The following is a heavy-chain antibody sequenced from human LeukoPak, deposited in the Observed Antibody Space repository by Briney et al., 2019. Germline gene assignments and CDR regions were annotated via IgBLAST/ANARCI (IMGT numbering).Heavy chain of an antibody. J-gene: IGHJ3*02. CDR3: ARGGSYLSAFDI. V-gene: IGHV3-23*01. Sequence: PGGSLRLSCAASGFTFDDYGMTWVRQAPGKGLEWVSATSSSDSGKYHADSVRGRFTISRDNSKNTVYLQMNSLRAEDAAVYYCARGGSYLSAFDIWGQGTMVTVSS. CDR2: TSSSDSGK. CDR1: GFTFDDYG. D-gene: IGHD1-26*01.